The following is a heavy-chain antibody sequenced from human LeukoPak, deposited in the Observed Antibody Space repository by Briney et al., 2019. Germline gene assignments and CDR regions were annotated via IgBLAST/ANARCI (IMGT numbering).Heavy chain of an antibody. CDR1: GFTFSSSW. Sequence: GGSLRLSCAASGFTFSSSWMHWVRQAPGKGLEWVSAISGSGGSTHYADSVKGRFTISRDNSKNTLYLQMNSLRAEDTAVYYCASSRRTPLDYWGQGTLVTVSS. CDR2: ISGSGGST. J-gene: IGHJ4*02. V-gene: IGHV3-23*01. CDR3: ASSRRTPLDY. D-gene: IGHD1-1*01.